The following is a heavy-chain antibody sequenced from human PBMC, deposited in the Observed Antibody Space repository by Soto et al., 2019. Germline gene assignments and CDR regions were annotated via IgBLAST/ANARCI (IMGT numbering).Heavy chain of an antibody. D-gene: IGHD1-7*01. CDR1: GFTFSSYA. CDR2: FSVSGNST. V-gene: IGHV3-23*01. CDR3: ATLSSRNYALLWYFDL. Sequence: GGSLRLSCAASGFTFSSYAMSWVRQAPAKGLVWVSGFSVSGNSTYYADSVKGRFTISTDNSKNTLYRQINSLRAEDTAVYHCATLSSRNYALLWYFDLWGRGTLVTVSS. J-gene: IGHJ2*01.